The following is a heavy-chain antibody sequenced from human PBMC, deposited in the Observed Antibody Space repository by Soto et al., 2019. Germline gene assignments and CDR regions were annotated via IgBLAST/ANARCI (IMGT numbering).Heavy chain of an antibody. J-gene: IGHJ6*02. Sequence: GESLKISCKGSGYSFTSYWISWVRQMPGKGLEWMGRIDPSDSYTNYSPSSRGHVTISADKSISTAYLQWSSLKASDTAMYYCARHPPITMIVVVISGYYYGMDVWGQGTTVTVSS. D-gene: IGHD3-22*01. CDR1: GYSFTSYW. CDR2: IDPSDSYT. V-gene: IGHV5-10-1*01. CDR3: ARHPPITMIVVVISGYYYGMDV.